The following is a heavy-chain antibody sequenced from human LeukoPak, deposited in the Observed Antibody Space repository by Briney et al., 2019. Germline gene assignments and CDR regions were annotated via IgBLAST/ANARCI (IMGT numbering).Heavy chain of an antibody. Sequence: SETLSLTCTVSGGSISNGDYYWSWIRQHPGKGLEWIGHIYYSGSTYYNPSLKSRVTVSVDASKNQFSLRLSSVTAADTAVYYCARAVPDNFHGSGNYYNLLYFQHWGQGTLVTVSS. CDR2: IYYSGST. CDR1: GGSISNGDYY. J-gene: IGHJ1*01. CDR3: ARAVPDNFHGSGNYYNLLYFQH. V-gene: IGHV4-31*03. D-gene: IGHD3-10*01.